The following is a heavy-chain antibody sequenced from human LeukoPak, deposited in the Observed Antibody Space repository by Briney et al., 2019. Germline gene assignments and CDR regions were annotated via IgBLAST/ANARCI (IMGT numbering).Heavy chain of an antibody. D-gene: IGHD3-16*01. Sequence: SETLSLPCTVSGGSISSSSYYWGWIRQPPGKGLEWIGSIYYSGSTYYNPSLKSRVTISVDTSKNQFSLKLSSVTAADTAVYYWARLPSTWGWFDPWGQGTLVTVSS. CDR1: GGSISSSSYY. CDR3: ARLPSTWGWFDP. V-gene: IGHV4-39*01. J-gene: IGHJ5*02. CDR2: IYYSGST.